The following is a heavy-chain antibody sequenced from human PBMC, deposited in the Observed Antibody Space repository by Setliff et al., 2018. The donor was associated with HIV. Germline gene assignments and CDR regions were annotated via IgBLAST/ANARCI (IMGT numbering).Heavy chain of an antibody. J-gene: IGHJ4*02. CDR1: GGSISSTSYY. D-gene: IGHD3-9*01. V-gene: IGHV4-39*01. CDR2: ISSSGNT. CDR3: AKTIGRYFDIFDN. Sequence: SETLSLTCTVSGGSISSTSYYWGWIRQPPGTGLEWIGSISSSGNTYYNPSLKRRVTTSVDTPKNQFSLKLNSVTAADTAVYYCAKTIGRYFDIFDNWGQGTLVTVSS.